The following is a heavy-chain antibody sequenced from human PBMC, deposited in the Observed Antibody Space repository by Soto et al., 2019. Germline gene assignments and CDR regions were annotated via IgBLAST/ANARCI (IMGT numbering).Heavy chain of an antibody. V-gene: IGHV4-34*01. CDR1: GGSFSGYY. CDR2: ITHSGST. CDR3: ARGSRAVAGGRWFDP. J-gene: IGHJ5*02. Sequence: SETLSLTCAVYGGSFSGYYWSWIRQPPGKGLEWIGEITHSGSTNYNPSLKSRVTISVDTSKNQFSLKLSSVTAADTAVYYCARGSRAVAGGRWFDPWGQGTLVTVSS. D-gene: IGHD6-19*01.